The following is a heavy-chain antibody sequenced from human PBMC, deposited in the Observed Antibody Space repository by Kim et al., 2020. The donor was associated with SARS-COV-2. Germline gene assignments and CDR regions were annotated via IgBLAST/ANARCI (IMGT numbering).Heavy chain of an antibody. CDR1: GGSISSSSYY. Sequence: SETLSLTCTVSGGSISSSSYYWGWIRQPPGKGLEWIGSIYYSGSTYYNPSLKSRVTISVDTSKNQFSLKLSSVTAADTAVYYCARDEGPYYDSSGYSHNFDYWGQGTLVTVSS. CDR2: IYYSGST. V-gene: IGHV4-39*07. J-gene: IGHJ4*02. CDR3: ARDEGPYYDSSGYSHNFDY. D-gene: IGHD3-22*01.